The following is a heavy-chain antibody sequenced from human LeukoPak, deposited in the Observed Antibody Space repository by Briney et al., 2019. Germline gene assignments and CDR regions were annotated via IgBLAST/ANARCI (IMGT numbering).Heavy chain of an antibody. Sequence: SETLSLTCAVYGGSFSGYYWSWIRQPPGKGLEWIGEINHSGSTNYNPSLKSRVTISVDTSKNQFSLKLGSVTAADTAVYYCASNDYYDSSGYYAFDIWGQGTMVTVSS. CDR1: GGSFSGYY. D-gene: IGHD3-22*01. CDR3: ASNDYYDSSGYYAFDI. CDR2: INHSGST. V-gene: IGHV4-34*01. J-gene: IGHJ3*02.